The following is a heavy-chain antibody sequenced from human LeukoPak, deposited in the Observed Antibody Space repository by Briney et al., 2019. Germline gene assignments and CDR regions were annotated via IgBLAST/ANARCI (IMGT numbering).Heavy chain of an antibody. CDR2: INHSGST. D-gene: IGHD6-19*01. Sequence: SETLSLTCAVYGGSFSGYYWSWIRQPPGKGLEWIGEINHSGSTNYNPSLKSRVTISVDTSKNQFSLKLSSVTAADTAVYYCAATYSSGWYIGSYFDYWGRGTLVTVSS. CDR1: GGSFSGYY. CDR3: AATYSSGWYIGSYFDY. J-gene: IGHJ4*02. V-gene: IGHV4-34*01.